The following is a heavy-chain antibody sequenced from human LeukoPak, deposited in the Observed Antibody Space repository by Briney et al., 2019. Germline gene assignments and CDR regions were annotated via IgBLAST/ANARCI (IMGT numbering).Heavy chain of an antibody. CDR1: GYTFTSYA. CDR3: ARLGLWFGELLFDY. D-gene: IGHD3-10*01. J-gene: IGHJ4*02. V-gene: IGHV1-3*01. Sequence: ASVKVSCKASGYTFTSYAMHWVRQAPGQRLGWMGWINAGNGNTKYSQKFQGRVTITRDTSASTAYMELSSLRSEDTAVYYCARLGLWFGELLFDYWGQGTLVTVSS. CDR2: INAGNGNT.